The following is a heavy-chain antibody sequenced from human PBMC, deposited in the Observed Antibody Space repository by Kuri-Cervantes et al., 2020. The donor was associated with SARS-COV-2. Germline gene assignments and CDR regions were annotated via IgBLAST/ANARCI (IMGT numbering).Heavy chain of an antibody. D-gene: IGHD2-2*01. V-gene: IGHV5-51*01. Sequence: GGSLRLSCKGSGYSFTSYRIGWVRQMPGKGLEWRGIIYPGDSDTRYSPSFQGQVTISADKSISTAYLQWSSLKASDTAMYYCARQKYQLLYNWFDPWGQGTLVTVSS. J-gene: IGHJ5*02. CDR2: IYPGDSDT. CDR1: GYSFTSYR. CDR3: ARQKYQLLYNWFDP.